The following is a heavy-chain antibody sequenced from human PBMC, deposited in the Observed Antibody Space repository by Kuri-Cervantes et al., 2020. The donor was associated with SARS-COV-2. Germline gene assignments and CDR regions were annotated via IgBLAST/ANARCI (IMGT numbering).Heavy chain of an antibody. Sequence: SETLSLTCTVSGGSISSYYWSWIRQPPGKGLEWIGYIYYSGSTNCNPSLKSRVTISVDTSKNQFSLKLNSVTAADTAVYFCARSSYDFWSGYKTIYYYYYMDVWGKGTTVTVSS. CDR1: GGSISSYY. V-gene: IGHV4-59*01. D-gene: IGHD3-3*01. J-gene: IGHJ6*03. CDR2: IYYSGST. CDR3: ARSSYDFWSGYKTIYYYYYMDV.